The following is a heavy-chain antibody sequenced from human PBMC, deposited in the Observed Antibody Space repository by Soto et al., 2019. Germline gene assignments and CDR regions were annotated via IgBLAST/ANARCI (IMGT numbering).Heavy chain of an antibody. CDR2: TRNKANSYTT. J-gene: IGHJ4*02. CDR3: ARVEHYHDSSGYYDY. CDR1: GFTFSDHY. Sequence: GGSLRLSCAASGFTFSDHYMDWVRQAPGKGLEWVGRTRNKANSYTTEYAASVKGRFTISRDDSKNSLYLQMNSLKTEDTTVYYCARVEHYHDSSGYYDYWGQGTLVTVSS. V-gene: IGHV3-72*01. D-gene: IGHD3-22*01.